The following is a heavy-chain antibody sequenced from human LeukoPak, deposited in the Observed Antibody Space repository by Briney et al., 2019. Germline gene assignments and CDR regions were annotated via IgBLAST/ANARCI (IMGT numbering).Heavy chain of an antibody. V-gene: IGHV4-4*07. Sequence: PSETLSLTCTVSGGSISSYYWSWIRQPAGKGLEWSGRIYTSGSTNYNPSLKSRVTMSVDTSKNQFSLKLSSVTAADTAVYYCARGGGYCSSTSCYIDYYYYYYMDVWGKGTTVTVSS. CDR1: GGSISSYY. D-gene: IGHD2-2*01. CDR2: IYTSGST. J-gene: IGHJ6*03. CDR3: ARGGGYCSSTSCYIDYYYYYYMDV.